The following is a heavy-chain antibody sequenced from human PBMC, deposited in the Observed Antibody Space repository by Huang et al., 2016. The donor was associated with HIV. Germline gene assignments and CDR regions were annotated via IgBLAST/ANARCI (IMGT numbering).Heavy chain of an antibody. J-gene: IGHJ3*02. Sequence: QIQLMQSGPELKQPGASVKVSCKASGYTFTSSGITWVGQAPGQGPDGMGWISASSGYTEYAQKCQGRVTLTTETSTNIAYMELRSLRSDDTAKYYCARDPKYHRIGYYRQRRGIDIWGQGTMVIVSS. CDR3: ARDPKYHRIGYYRQRRGIDI. CDR1: GYTFTSSG. CDR2: ISASSGYT. D-gene: IGHD3-22*01. V-gene: IGHV1-18*01.